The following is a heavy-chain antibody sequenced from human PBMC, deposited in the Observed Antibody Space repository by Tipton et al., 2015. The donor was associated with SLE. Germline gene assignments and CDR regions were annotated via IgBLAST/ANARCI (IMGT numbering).Heavy chain of an antibody. Sequence: TLSLTCTVSGGSISSSSYYWSWIRQPPGKGLKWIGYIYYSGSTNYNPSLKSRVTISVDTSKNQFSLKLSSVTAADTAVYYCAREGSGDSSGYYYDYWGQGTLVTVSS. J-gene: IGHJ4*02. V-gene: IGHV4-61*01. CDR3: AREGSGDSSGYYYDY. CDR1: GGSISSSSYY. D-gene: IGHD3-22*01. CDR2: IYYSGST.